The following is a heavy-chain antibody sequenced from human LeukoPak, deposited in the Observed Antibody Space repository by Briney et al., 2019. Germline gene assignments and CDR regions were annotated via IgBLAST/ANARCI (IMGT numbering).Heavy chain of an antibody. V-gene: IGHV3-7*01. J-gene: IGHJ4*02. CDR2: INQDGREK. Sequence: PGGSLRLSCAASGFTFSSYWMSWVRQAPGKGLEWVANINQDGREKYYVDSVKGRFTISRDNAKNSLYLQMNSLRAEDTAVYYCVRIAVAMGGDYWGQGTLVTVSS. CDR3: VRIAVAMGGDY. CDR1: GFTFSSYW. D-gene: IGHD6-19*01.